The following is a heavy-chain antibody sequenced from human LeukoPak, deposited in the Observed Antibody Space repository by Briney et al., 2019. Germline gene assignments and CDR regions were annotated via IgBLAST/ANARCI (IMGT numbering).Heavy chain of an antibody. CDR1: GASIGRYY. V-gene: IGHV4-59*08. J-gene: IGHJ2*01. Sequence: SETLSLTCSVSGASIGRYYWNWIRQPPGKGLEWIGHIYNSGNTNYNPSLKSRVTLSLDTSKNQFSLKLNSVTAADTAVYYCARRTVDDWYFDLWGRGTLVTVSS. CDR3: ARRTVDDWYFDL. CDR2: IYNSGNT. D-gene: IGHD4-17*01.